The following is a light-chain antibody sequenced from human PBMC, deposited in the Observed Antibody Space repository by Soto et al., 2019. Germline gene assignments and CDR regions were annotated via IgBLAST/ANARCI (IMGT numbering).Light chain of an antibody. CDR2: DAS. J-gene: IGKJ1*01. V-gene: IGKV1-5*01. CDR3: QQYKSYSPWT. CDR1: QRISSW. Sequence: DIQMTQSPSTLSASVGDRVTITCRASQRISSWLAWYQQKPGKAPKLLIYDASSLESGVPSRFSGSGSGTEFTLTISSLQPDDFATYYCQQYKSYSPWTFGQGTKLDIK.